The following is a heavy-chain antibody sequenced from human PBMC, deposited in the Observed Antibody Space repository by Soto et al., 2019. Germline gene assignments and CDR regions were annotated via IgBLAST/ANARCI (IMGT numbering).Heavy chain of an antibody. J-gene: IGHJ5*02. CDR2: ISGSGGST. V-gene: IGHV3-23*01. Sequence: GGSLRLSCAASGFTFSSYAMSWVRQAPGEGLEWVSAISGSGGSTYYADSVKGRFTISRDNSKNTLYLQMNSLRAEDTAVYYCAKGSYYTNWFDPWGQGTLVTVSS. CDR3: AKGSYYTNWFDP. CDR1: GFTFSSYA. D-gene: IGHD1-26*01.